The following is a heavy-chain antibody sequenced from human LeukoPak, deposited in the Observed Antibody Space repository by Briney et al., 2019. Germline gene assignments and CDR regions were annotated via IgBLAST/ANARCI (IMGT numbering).Heavy chain of an antibody. V-gene: IGHV3-66*01. CDR1: GFTFSSYW. CDR2: IYSGGST. CDR3: ARGLGTPFDY. Sequence: PGGSLRLSCAASGFTFSSYWMSWVRQAPGKGLEWVSVIYSGGSTYYADSVKGRFTISRDNSKNTLYLQMNSLRAEDTAVYYCARGLGTPFDYWGQGTLVTVSS. D-gene: IGHD7-27*01. J-gene: IGHJ4*02.